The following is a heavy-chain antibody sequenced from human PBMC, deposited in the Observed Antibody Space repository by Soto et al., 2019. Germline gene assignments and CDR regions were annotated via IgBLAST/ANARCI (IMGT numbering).Heavy chain of an antibody. CDR3: ARGTPHYYGSGQNWFDP. V-gene: IGHV4-31*03. CDR1: VGSSISGGYY. D-gene: IGHD3-10*01. Sequence: PSETLSLAGTVSVGSSISGGYYWSWIRQHPGKGLEWIGYIYYSGSTYYNPSLKSRVTISVDTSKNQFSLKLSSVTAADTAGYYCARGTPHYYGSGQNWFDPWGQGTLVTVSS. J-gene: IGHJ5*02. CDR2: IYYSGST.